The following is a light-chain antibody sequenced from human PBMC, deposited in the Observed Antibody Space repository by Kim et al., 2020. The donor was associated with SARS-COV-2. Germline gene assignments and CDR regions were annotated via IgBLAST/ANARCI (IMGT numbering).Light chain of an antibody. CDR3: AAWDDSLNGYV. V-gene: IGLV1-44*01. Sequence: GQRATISCSGSSSNIGGNSVNWYQKVPGTAPKLLIYRNSQRPSGVSDRFSGSKSGTSASLAISGLQSEDEADYYCAAWDDSLNGYVFASGTKVTVL. CDR1: SSNIGGNS. CDR2: RNS. J-gene: IGLJ1*01.